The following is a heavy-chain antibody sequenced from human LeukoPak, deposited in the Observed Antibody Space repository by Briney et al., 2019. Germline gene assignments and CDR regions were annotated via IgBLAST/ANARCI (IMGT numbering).Heavy chain of an antibody. CDR3: ASPVLKGEDYFDY. Sequence: GGSLRLSCAASGFTVSSNYMSWVRQAPGKGLEWVSVIYSGGSTYYADSVKGRFTISRDNSKNTLYLQMNSLRAEDTAVYYCASPVLKGEDYFDYWGQGTLVTVSS. CDR2: IYSGGST. CDR1: GFTVSSNY. J-gene: IGHJ4*02. D-gene: IGHD3-16*01. V-gene: IGHV3-66*01.